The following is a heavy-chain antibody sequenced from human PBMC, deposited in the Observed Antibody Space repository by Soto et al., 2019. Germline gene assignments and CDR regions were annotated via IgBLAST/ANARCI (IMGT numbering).Heavy chain of an antibody. V-gene: IGHV4-59*01. Sequence: QVQLQESGPGLVKPSETLSLTCTVSGGSISSYYWSWIRQPPGKGLEWIGYIYYSGSTNYNPSLKSRVTISVDTSKNQFSLKLSSVTAADTAVYYCARGGYSYGFNWFDPWGQGTLVTVSS. CDR3: ARGGYSYGFNWFDP. CDR2: IYYSGST. D-gene: IGHD5-18*01. CDR1: GGSISSYY. J-gene: IGHJ5*02.